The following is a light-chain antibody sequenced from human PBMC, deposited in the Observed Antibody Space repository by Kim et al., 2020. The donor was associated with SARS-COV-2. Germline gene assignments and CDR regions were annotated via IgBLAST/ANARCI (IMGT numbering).Light chain of an antibody. CDR1: SSDVGSYNL. V-gene: IGLV2-23*01. J-gene: IGLJ1*01. Sequence: QSITISCTGTSSDVGSYNLFSWYQHHPGKAPKRMIYEGTKRPSGVSNRFSGSKSGNTASLTISGLHAEDEADYYCCSYAGSSTYVFGTGTKVTVL. CDR3: CSYAGSSTYV. CDR2: EGT.